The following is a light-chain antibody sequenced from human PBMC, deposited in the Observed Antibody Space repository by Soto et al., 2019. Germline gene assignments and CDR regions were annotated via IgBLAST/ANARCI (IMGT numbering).Light chain of an antibody. CDR3: HQYKAWPTT. CDR2: SAS. CDR1: QTLDSM. V-gene: IGKV3-15*01. Sequence: TQSPATLSLAPGERATLSCWASQTLDSMVAWYQQKSGQPTTLIIYSASARATGVPATLSGYGSGKHFTITLSSLQSEDLGVYYCHQYKAWPTTFGQGPKVDIK. J-gene: IGKJ1*01.